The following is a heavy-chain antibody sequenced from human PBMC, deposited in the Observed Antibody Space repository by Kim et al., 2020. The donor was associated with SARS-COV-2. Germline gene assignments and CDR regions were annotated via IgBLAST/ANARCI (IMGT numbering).Heavy chain of an antibody. J-gene: IGHJ3*02. CDR3: ARDLDWVYGDYVRSAFDI. CDR2: IYHSGST. CDR1: GGSISSSNW. V-gene: IGHV4-4*02. Sequence: SETLSLTCAVSGGSISSSNWWSWVRQPPGKGLEWIGEIYHSGSTNYNPSLKSRVTISVDKSKNQFSLKLSSVTAADTAVYYCARDLDWVYGDYVRSAFDIWGQGTMVTVSS. D-gene: IGHD4-17*01.